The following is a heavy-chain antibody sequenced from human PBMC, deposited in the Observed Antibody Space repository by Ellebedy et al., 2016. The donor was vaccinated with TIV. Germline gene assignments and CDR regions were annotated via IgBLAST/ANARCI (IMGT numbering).Heavy chain of an antibody. D-gene: IGHD1-14*01. CDR2: IGAAGDT. CDR3: ARATAGFDY. J-gene: IGHJ4*02. CDR1: GFTFSSYD. Sequence: PGGSLRLSCAAPGFTFSSYDMPWVPQGSGNGLEWVSSIGAAGDTYYAGFVKGRVAISRENAKNSLYLQLNNVRVGDTAVYYCARATAGFDYWGQGTLVTVSS. V-gene: IGHV3-13*01.